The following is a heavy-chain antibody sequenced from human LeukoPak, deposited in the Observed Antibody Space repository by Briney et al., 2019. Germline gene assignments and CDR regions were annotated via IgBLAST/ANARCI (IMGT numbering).Heavy chain of an antibody. CDR2: INHSGST. CDR3: ARAAGWFDP. CDR1: GGSFSGYY. V-gene: IGHV4-34*01. J-gene: IGHJ5*02. Sequence: PSETLSLTCAVYGGSFSGYYWSWIRQPPGKGLEWIGEINHSGSTNYNPSLKGRVTISVDTSKNQFSLKLSSVTAADTAVYYCARAAGWFDPWGQGTLVTVSS.